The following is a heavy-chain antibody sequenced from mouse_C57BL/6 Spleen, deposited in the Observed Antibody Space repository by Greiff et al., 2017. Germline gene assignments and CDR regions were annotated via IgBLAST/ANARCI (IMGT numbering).Heavy chain of an antibody. J-gene: IGHJ1*03. CDR1: GYTFTSYW. CDR2: IYPSDSET. D-gene: IGHD1-1*01. CDR3: ARGGSGYVGYFDG. V-gene: IGHV1-61*01. Sequence: VQLQQPGAELVRPGSSVKMSCKASGYTFTSYWMDWVKQRPGQGLEWIGNIYPSDSETNNNQKFKDKATLTVDKSSRTAYMQLSSLTSEDSAVYFCARGGSGYVGYFDGWGTGTTVTVSS.